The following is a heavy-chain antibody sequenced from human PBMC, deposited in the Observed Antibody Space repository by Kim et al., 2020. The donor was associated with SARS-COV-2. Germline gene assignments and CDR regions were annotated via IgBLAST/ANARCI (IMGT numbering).Heavy chain of an antibody. D-gene: IGHD3-3*01. CDR3: ARQFYDFWSGYYPYNWFDP. J-gene: IGHJ5*02. CDR1: GGSISSSSYY. Sequence: SETLSLTCTVSGGSISSSSYYWGWIRQPPGKGLEWIGSIYYSGSTYYNPSLKSRVTISVDTSKNQFSLKLSSVTAADTAVYYCARQFYDFWSGYYPYNWFDPWGQGTLVTVSS. V-gene: IGHV4-39*01. CDR2: IYYSGST.